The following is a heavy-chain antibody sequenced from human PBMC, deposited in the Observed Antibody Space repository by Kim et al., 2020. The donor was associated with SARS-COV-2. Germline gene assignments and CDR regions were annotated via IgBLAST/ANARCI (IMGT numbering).Heavy chain of an antibody. CDR3: ARGRLEGRADYYYGMDV. V-gene: IGHV3-30*07. J-gene: IGHJ6*02. D-gene: IGHD1-1*01. Sequence: VRGRVTISRDNSKTTLYLQMNSLRAEDTAVYYCARGRLEGRADYYYGMDVWGQGTTVTVSS.